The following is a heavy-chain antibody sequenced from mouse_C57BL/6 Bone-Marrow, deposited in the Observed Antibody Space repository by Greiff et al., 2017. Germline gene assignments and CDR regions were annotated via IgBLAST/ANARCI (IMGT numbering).Heavy chain of an antibody. CDR2: IYPRSGNT. CDR1: GYTFTSYG. V-gene: IGHV1-81*01. CDR3: ARRDGYYFDFDY. J-gene: IGHJ2*01. D-gene: IGHD2-3*01. Sequence: VQLVESGAELARPGASVKLSCKASGYTFTSYGISWVKQRTGQGLEWIGEIYPRSGNTYYNEKFKGKATLTADKSSSTAYMELSSLTSEDSAVYFGARRDGYYFDFDYWGQGTTLTVSS.